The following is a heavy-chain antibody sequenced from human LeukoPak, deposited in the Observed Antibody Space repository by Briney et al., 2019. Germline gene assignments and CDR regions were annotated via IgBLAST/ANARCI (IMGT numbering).Heavy chain of an antibody. J-gene: IGHJ5*02. CDR2: IYYSGST. Sequence: PSETLSLTCTVSGGSISSSSYYWGWIRQPPGKGLGWIGSIYYSGSTYYNPSLKSRVTISVDTSKNQFSLKLSSVTAADTAVYYCATKRITIFGPTRYNWFDPWGQGTLVTVSS. D-gene: IGHD3-3*01. V-gene: IGHV4-39*01. CDR3: ATKRITIFGPTRYNWFDP. CDR1: GGSISSSSYY.